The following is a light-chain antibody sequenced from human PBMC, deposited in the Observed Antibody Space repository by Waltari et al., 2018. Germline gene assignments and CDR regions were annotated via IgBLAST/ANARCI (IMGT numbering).Light chain of an antibody. CDR3: QHYYTSPPT. V-gene: IGKV4-1*01. CDR2: WSS. CDR1: QSVLSNSDNKNY. Sequence: DIVLTQSPDSLAVSLGERATINCKSSQSVLSNSDNKNYLAWYQQKPGQPPKLFIYWSSTRESGVPDRFSGSGSGTDFALTISSLQAEDVAVYYCQHYYTSPPTFGGGTKVEIK. J-gene: IGKJ4*01.